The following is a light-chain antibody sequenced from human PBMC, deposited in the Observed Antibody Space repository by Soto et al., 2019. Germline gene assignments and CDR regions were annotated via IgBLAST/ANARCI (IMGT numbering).Light chain of an antibody. V-gene: IGLV1-40*01. CDR3: QSYDSRLSAHVV. J-gene: IGLJ2*01. CDR1: SCNIGAGYA. Sequence: QSVLTQAPSVSGAPGRRVTISFTGCSCNIGAGYAVHWYQQLPGTAPKVLIYGNSNRPSGVPDRFSGSKSGTSASLAISGLQAEDEANYYCQSYDSRLSAHVVFRRGTQLTVL. CDR2: GNS.